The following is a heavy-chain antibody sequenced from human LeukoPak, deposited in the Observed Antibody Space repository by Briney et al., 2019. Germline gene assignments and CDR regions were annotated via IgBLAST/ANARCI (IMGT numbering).Heavy chain of an antibody. CDR2: ISGSGGST. CDR1: GFTFSSYA. Sequence: GGSLRLSCAASGFTFSSYAMSWVRQAPGKGLEWVSAISGSGGSTYYADSVKGRFTISRDNSKNTLYLQMNSLGAEDTAVYYCAKGLSEGRGVGDLDAFDIWGQGTMVTVSS. J-gene: IGHJ3*02. CDR3: AKGLSEGRGVGDLDAFDI. D-gene: IGHD2-21*01. V-gene: IGHV3-23*01.